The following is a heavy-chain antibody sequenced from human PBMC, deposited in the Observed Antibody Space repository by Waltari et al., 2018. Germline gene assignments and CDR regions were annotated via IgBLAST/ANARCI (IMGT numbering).Heavy chain of an antibody. D-gene: IGHD2-2*01. CDR2: ISASGCST. J-gene: IGHJ6*02. Sequence: EVQLLESGGGLVQPGGSLRLSCAASGFTFSSYSMSWVRQAPGKGLECVSAISASGCSTYYADSVQGRFTISRDNSKNTLYLQMNSLRAEDTAVYYCAKDLRTSAPRGMDVWGQGTTVTVSS. CDR1: GFTFSSYS. V-gene: IGHV3-23*01. CDR3: AKDLRTSAPRGMDV.